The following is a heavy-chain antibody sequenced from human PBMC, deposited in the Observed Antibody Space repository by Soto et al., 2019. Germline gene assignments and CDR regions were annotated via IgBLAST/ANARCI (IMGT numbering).Heavy chain of an antibody. CDR3: SSQSTGYPYYFNY. CDR2: IYYSGTT. J-gene: IGHJ4*02. Sequence: SETLSLTCAVSGYSISSSNWWGWIRQPPGKGLEWIGYIYYSGTTYYNPSLKSRVTMSVDTSKNQFSLKLTSVTAVDTAVYYCSSQSTGYPYYFNYWGQGTLVTVSS. V-gene: IGHV4-28*01. D-gene: IGHD3-22*01. CDR1: GYSISSSNW.